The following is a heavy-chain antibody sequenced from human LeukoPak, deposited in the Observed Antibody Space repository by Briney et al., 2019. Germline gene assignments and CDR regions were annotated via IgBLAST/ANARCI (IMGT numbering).Heavy chain of an antibody. J-gene: IGHJ6*03. CDR3: ARSTYYYDSSGYPHYYYYMDV. CDR1: GGSISSYY. D-gene: IGHD3-22*01. Sequence: SETLSLTCTVSGGSISSYYWSWIRQPAGKGLEWIGRIYTSGSTNYNPSLKSRVTMSVDTSKNQFSLKLSSVTAADTAAYYCARSTYYYDSSGYPHYYYYMDVWGKGTTVTVSS. V-gene: IGHV4-4*07. CDR2: IYTSGST.